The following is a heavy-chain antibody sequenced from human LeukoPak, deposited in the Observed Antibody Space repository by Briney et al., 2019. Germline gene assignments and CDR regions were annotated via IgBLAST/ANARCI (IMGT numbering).Heavy chain of an antibody. CDR2: IYYSGST. Sequence: PSETLSLTCTVSGGSINNYYWSWIRQPPGKGLEWIGYIYYSGSTNYNPSLKSRVTISVDTSKNQFSLKLSSVTAADTAVYYCARGTYYYDSSGYYYGYFDYWGQGTLVTVSS. CDR3: ARGTYYYDSSGYYYGYFDY. V-gene: IGHV4-59*01. J-gene: IGHJ4*02. CDR1: GGSINNYY. D-gene: IGHD3-22*01.